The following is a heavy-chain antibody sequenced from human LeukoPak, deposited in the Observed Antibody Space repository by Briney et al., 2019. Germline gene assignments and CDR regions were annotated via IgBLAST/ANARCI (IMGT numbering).Heavy chain of an antibody. CDR2: IYTSGST. J-gene: IGHJ6*03. CDR1: GGSISSGSYY. Sequence: SETLSLTCTVSGGSISSGSYYWSWIRQPAGKGLEWTGRIYTSGSTNYNPSLKSRVTISVDTSKNQFSLKLSSVTAADTAVYYCARGGYCSGGSCYPLYYYYMDVWGKGTTVTVSS. V-gene: IGHV4-61*02. CDR3: ARGGYCSGGSCYPLYYYYMDV. D-gene: IGHD2-15*01.